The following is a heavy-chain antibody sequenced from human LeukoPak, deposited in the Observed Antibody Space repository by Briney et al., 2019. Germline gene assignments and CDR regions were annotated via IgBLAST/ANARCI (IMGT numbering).Heavy chain of an antibody. Sequence: GGSLRLSCAASGFTFNSHAMSWVRQAPGKGLEWVSAISGSGGSTYYADSVKGRFTISRDNSKNTLYLQMNSLRAEDTAVYYCAKGVTYYYDSSGYYFDYWGQGTLVTVSS. J-gene: IGHJ4*02. CDR1: GFTFNSHA. V-gene: IGHV3-23*01. CDR3: AKGVTYYYDSSGYYFDY. D-gene: IGHD3-22*01. CDR2: ISGSGGST.